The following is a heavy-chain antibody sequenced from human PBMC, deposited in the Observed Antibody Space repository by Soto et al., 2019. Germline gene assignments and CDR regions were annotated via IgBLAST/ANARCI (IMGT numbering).Heavy chain of an antibody. CDR3: ARDFSLEVRSGYSEYYYYGMDV. CDR2: INAGNGNT. V-gene: IGHV1-3*01. D-gene: IGHD3-3*01. CDR1: AYTFTSYA. J-gene: IGHJ6*02. Sequence: SVKVSCKSSAYTFTSYAVRLVRQAPGQGLEWIAWINAGNGNTKYSHKFQGRVTITSDTSASTAYLELSSLRSEETAVYFCARDFSLEVRSGYSEYYYYGMDVWGQGTTVTVSS.